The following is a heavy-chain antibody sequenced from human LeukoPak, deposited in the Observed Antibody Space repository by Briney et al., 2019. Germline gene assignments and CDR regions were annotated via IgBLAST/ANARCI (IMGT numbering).Heavy chain of an antibody. Sequence: ASVKVSCKASGYTFTGYYMHWVRQAPGQGLEWMGWMNPNSGNTGYAQKFQGRVTITRNTSISTAYMELSSLRSEDTAVYYCAKSPLNYQNFDPWGQGTLVTVSP. CDR3: AKSPLNYQNFDP. D-gene: IGHD1-7*01. CDR2: MNPNSGNT. J-gene: IGHJ5*02. V-gene: IGHV1-8*03. CDR1: GYTFTGYY.